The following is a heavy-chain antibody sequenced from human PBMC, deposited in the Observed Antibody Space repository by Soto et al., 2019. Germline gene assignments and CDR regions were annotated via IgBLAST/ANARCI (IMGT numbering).Heavy chain of an antibody. D-gene: IGHD5-18*01. Sequence: QVQVVQSGAEVKKPGASVQVSCKASGYTFTSYGISWVRQAPGQGLEWMGWINAYNGNRKYAQKLQGRVTMTTDTPTSTAYMELRSLRSSDTAVYYCASDQAMAQFDYWGQGTLVTVSS. J-gene: IGHJ4*02. V-gene: IGHV1-18*01. CDR1: GYTFTSYG. CDR3: ASDQAMAQFDY. CDR2: INAYNGNR.